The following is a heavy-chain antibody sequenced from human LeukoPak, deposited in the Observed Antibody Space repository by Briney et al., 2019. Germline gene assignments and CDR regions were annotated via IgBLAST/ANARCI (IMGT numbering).Heavy chain of an antibody. CDR1: GFVSKNYA. CDR3: ARQPAGYSYGAGAFDI. D-gene: IGHD5-18*01. Sequence: GGSLRLSCTPSGFVSKNYAMSWVRLAPGKGLEWVAIISATGVNTYYADSVKGRFTISRDNSKNTLYLQMNSLRAEDTAVYYCARQPAGYSYGAGAFDIWGQGTMVTVSS. V-gene: IGHV3-23*01. CDR2: ISATGVNT. J-gene: IGHJ3*02.